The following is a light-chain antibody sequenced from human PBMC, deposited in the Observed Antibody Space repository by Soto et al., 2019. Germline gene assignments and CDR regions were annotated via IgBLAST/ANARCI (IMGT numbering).Light chain of an antibody. CDR3: QQYGTSPYT. CDR1: QSVRNNY. V-gene: IGKV3-20*01. CDR2: GAS. Sequence: ETVLTQSPGTLSLSPGERATLSCRASQSVRNNYLAWYQQKPGQAPRLLIYGASGRATGTPDRFSGSGYGTDFTLTISRLEPEDFAVYYCQQYGTSPYTFGQGTKLEI. J-gene: IGKJ2*01.